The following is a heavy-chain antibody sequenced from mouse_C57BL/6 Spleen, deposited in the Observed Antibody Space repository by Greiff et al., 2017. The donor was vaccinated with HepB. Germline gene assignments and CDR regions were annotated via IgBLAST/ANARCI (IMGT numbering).Heavy chain of an antibody. D-gene: IGHD1-1*01. J-gene: IGHJ4*01. Sequence: EVQLVESGGGLVKPGGSLKLSCAASGFTFSSYAMSWVRQTPEKRLEWVATISDGGSYTYYPDNVKGRFTISRDNAKNNLYLQVSHLKSEDTAVYHCARGRYDSRGGAMVFWSRETSVTLSS. V-gene: IGHV5-4*01. CDR3: ARGRYDSRGGAMVF. CDR2: ISDGGSYT. CDR1: GFTFSSYA.